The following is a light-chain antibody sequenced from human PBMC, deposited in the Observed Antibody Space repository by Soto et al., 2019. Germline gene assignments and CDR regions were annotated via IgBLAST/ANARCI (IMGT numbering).Light chain of an antibody. CDR1: SSNIGSNY. J-gene: IGLJ2*01. Sequence: QSLLTQPPSASGTPGQTVTISCSGRSSNIGSNYVYWYQQLPGTAPRLLMYRADQRPSGVPDRFSGSKSGTSASLAISGLRSEDEADYYCAAWDDIVSGLVFGGGTTLTVL. CDR3: AAWDDIVSGLV. V-gene: IGLV1-47*01. CDR2: RAD.